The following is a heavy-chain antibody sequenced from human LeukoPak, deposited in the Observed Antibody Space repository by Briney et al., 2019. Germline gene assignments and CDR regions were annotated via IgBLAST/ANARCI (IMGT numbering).Heavy chain of an antibody. V-gene: IGHV3-30*04. CDR2: ISYDGSNK. CDR3: ARAKSQISGWSSPGFDY. CDR1: GFTFSSYA. D-gene: IGHD6-19*01. J-gene: IGHJ4*02. Sequence: GGSLRLSCAASGFTFSSYAMHWVRQAPGKGLEWVAVISYDGSNKYYADSVKGRFTISRDNSKNTLYLQMNSLRAEDTAVYYCARAKSQISGWSSPGFDYWGQGTLVTVSS.